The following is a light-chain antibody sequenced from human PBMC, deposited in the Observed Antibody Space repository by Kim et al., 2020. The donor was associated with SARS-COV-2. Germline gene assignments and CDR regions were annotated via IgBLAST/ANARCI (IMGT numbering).Light chain of an antibody. V-gene: IGLV3-21*04. CDR1: NIGGKS. CDR3: QVWDTTIHHLL. CDR2: YDN. Sequence: SYELTQSPTVSVAPGKTARITCGGNNIGGKSVNWYQQKPGQAPVLVIYYDNSRPSGIPERFSGSNSGNTATLTISRVDAGDEADYYCQVWDTTIHHLLFGGGTQLTVL. J-gene: IGLJ2*01.